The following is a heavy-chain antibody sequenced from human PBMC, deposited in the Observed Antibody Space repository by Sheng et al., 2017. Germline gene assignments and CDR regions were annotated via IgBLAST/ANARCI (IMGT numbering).Heavy chain of an antibody. J-gene: IGHJ4*02. CDR1: GGSFSGYY. V-gene: IGHV4-34*01. CDR3: ARGLWDGYNYPPFDY. Sequence: QVQLQQWGAGLLKPSETLSLTCAVYGGSFSGYYWSWIRQPPGKGLEWIGEINHSGSTNYNPSLKSRVTISVDTSKNQFSLKLSSVTAADTAVYYCARGLWDGYNYPPFDYWGQGTLVTVSS. CDR2: INHSGST. D-gene: IGHD5-12*01.